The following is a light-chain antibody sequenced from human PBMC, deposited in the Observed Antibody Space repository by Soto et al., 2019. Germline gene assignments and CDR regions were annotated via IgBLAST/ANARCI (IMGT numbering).Light chain of an antibody. CDR1: QSVSSY. CDR2: DAS. V-gene: IGKV3-11*01. CDR3: PQRSNWPIT. Sequence: EIVLTQSPATLSLSPVERATLSCRTSQSVSSYFAWYQQKPGRAPRLLIYDASNRATGIPARFIGSGSGTDFTRTISSLKPEDFAVYYCPQRSNWPITFDQGTRLEIK. J-gene: IGKJ5*01.